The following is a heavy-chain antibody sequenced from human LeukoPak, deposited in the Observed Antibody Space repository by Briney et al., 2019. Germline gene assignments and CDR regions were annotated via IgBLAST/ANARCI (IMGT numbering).Heavy chain of an antibody. J-gene: IGHJ3*02. CDR1: GVSISSYY. CDR2: IYYSGST. D-gene: IGHD3-3*01. Sequence: NASETLSLTCTVSGVSISSYYWSWIRQPPGKGLEWIGNIYYSGSTNYNPSLKSRVTISVDTSKNQFSLKLSSVTAADTAVYYCARAVLYYDFWSGYSDAFDIWGQGTMVTVSS. V-gene: IGHV4-59*01. CDR3: ARAVLYYDFWSGYSDAFDI.